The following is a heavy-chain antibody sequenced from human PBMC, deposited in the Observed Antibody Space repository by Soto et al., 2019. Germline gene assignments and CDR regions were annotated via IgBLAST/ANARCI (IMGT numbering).Heavy chain of an antibody. V-gene: IGHV3-48*02. CDR3: ARDFWTGYDV. CDR1: GFTFSSYS. D-gene: IGHD3-3*01. Sequence: EVQLVESGGGLVQPGGSLRLSCAASGFTFSSYSMNWVRQAPGKGLEWVSYFSSTSGTVYYADSVRGRFTISRDNAQKSLFLQMNSLRDEDTAVYYCARDFWTGYDVWGQGTTVTVSS. CDR2: FSSTSGTV. J-gene: IGHJ6*02.